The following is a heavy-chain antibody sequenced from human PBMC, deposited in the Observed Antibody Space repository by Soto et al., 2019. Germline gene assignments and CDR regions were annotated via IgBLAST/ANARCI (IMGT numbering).Heavy chain of an antibody. J-gene: IGHJ4*02. CDR3: AKRMVRGVIIHVSGPPYFDY. V-gene: IGHV3-23*01. CDR2: ISGSGGST. D-gene: IGHD3-10*01. Sequence: GESLKISCAASGFTFSSYAMSWVRQAPGKGLEWVSAISGSGGSTYYADSVKGRFTISRDNSKNTLYLQMNSLRAEDTAVYYCAKRMVRGVIIHVSGPPYFDYWGQGTLVTVSS. CDR1: GFTFSSYA.